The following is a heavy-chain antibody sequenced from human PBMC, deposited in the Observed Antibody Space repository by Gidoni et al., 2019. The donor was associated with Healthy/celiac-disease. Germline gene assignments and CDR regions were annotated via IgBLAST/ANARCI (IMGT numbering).Heavy chain of an antibody. CDR1: GGSFSGYS. CDR3: ARGRYSSSWVRVDYYYGMDV. V-gene: IGHV4-34*01. Sequence: QVQLQQWGAGLLKPSETLSLTCAVYGGSFSGYSWSWIRQPPGKGLEWIGEINHSGSTNYNPSLKSRVTISVDTSKNQFSLKLSSVTAADTAVYYCARGRYSSSWVRVDYYYGMDVWGQGTTVTVSS. CDR2: INHSGST. J-gene: IGHJ6*02. D-gene: IGHD6-13*01.